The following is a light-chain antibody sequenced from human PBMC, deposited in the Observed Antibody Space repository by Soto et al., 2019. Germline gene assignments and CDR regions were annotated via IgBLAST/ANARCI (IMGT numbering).Light chain of an antibody. Sequence: DIQMTQSPSSVSASVGYTVTITCRASQGISSSLAWYQQKAGKAPKLLIYGASILQSGVPSGFSGSGFGTDFTLTISSLRAEDFAIYFCQQTKSYPSTFGGGTTGDIK. CDR2: GAS. CDR1: QGISSS. V-gene: IGKV1-12*02. J-gene: IGKJ4*01. CDR3: QQTKSYPST.